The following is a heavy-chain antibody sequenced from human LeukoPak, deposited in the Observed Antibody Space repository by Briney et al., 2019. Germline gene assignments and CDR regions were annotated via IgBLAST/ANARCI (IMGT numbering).Heavy chain of an antibody. CDR3: ARTYYYGSGRDYYYGMDV. Sequence: PSETLSLTCTVSGGSISSYYWSWIRQPAGKGLEWVGGIYTSGSTNYNPSLKSRVTMSVDTSKNQFSLKLSSVTAADTAVYYCARTYYYGSGRDYYYGMDVWGQGTTVTVSS. CDR2: IYTSGST. J-gene: IGHJ6*02. D-gene: IGHD3-10*01. V-gene: IGHV4-4*07. CDR1: GGSISSYY.